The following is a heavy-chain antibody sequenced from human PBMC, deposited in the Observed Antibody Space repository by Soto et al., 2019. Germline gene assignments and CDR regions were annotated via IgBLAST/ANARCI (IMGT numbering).Heavy chain of an antibody. J-gene: IGHJ4*02. CDR2: INHSGST. CDR1: GGSFSGYY. V-gene: IGHV4-34*01. D-gene: IGHD3-22*01. CDR3: ARGPYFSGYHDYDSSGYYCHFPYFDY. Sequence: QVQLQQWGAGLLKPSETLSLTCAVYGGSFSGYYWSWIRQPPGKGMEWIGEINHSGSTNYNPSLKSRVTISVDTSKNQFSLTLSSVTAADTAVYYCARGPYFSGYHDYDSSGYYCHFPYFDYWGQGTLVTVSS.